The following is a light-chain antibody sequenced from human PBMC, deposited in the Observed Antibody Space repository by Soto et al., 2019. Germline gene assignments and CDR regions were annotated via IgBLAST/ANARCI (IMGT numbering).Light chain of an antibody. CDR2: GAS. Sequence: EIVMTQSPATLAVSPGERAALSCRASQRVSSNFAWYQQKPGQPPRLLIYGASSRATGTPARFSGSGSGTEFTLTISSLQSEDFAVYYCQQYNNWPYTFGLGNKLEMK. V-gene: IGKV3-15*01. J-gene: IGKJ2*01. CDR1: QRVSSN. CDR3: QQYNNWPYT.